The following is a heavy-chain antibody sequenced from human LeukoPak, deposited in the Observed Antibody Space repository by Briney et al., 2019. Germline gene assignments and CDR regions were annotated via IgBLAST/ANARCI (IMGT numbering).Heavy chain of an antibody. D-gene: IGHD3-16*01. V-gene: IGHV3-48*03. J-gene: IGHJ4*02. CDR1: GFTFSSYE. CDR3: ARERIMITFGGVTTMGGPDY. CDR2: ISSSGSTI. Sequence: GGSLRLSCAASGFTFSSYEMNWVRQAPGKGLEWVSYISSSGSTIYYADSVKGRFTISRDNAKNSLYLQMNSLRAEDTALYYCARERIMITFGGVTTMGGPDYWGQGTLVTVSS.